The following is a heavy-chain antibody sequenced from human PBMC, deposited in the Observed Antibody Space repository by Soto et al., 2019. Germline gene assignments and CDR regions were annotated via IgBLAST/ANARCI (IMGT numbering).Heavy chain of an antibody. CDR2: IYYSGST. CDR1: GGSISSSSYY. J-gene: IGHJ6*03. Sequence: PSETLSLTCTVSGGSISSSSYYWGWIRQPPGKGLEWIGSIYYSGSTYYNPSLKSRVTISVDTSKNQFSLKLSSVTAADTAVYXCARXXSGYXLYYYYYMDVWGKGTSVTVSS. D-gene: IGHD5-12*01. V-gene: IGHV4-39*01. CDR3: ARXXSGYXLYYYYYMDV.